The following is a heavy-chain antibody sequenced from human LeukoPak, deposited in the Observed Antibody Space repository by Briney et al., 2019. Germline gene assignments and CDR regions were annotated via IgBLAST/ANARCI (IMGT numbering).Heavy chain of an antibody. CDR3: AKGGSTYYYDSSGYSTDDY. J-gene: IGHJ4*02. CDR1: GFTFSSYS. Sequence: GGSLRLSCAASGFTFSSYSMNWVRQAPGKGLEWVSSISSSSSYIYYADSVKGRFTISRDNAKNSLYLQMNSLRAEDTAVYYCAKGGSTYYYDSSGYSTDDYWGQGTLVTVSS. D-gene: IGHD3-22*01. V-gene: IGHV3-21*04. CDR2: ISSSSSYI.